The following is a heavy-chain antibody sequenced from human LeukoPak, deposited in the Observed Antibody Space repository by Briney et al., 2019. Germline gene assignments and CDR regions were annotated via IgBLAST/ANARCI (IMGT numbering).Heavy chain of an antibody. Sequence: GGSLRLSCEASGFTFRSYWMSWVRQAPGKGLEWVANIKEDGSEKYYADSVKGRFTISRDKSKNTLYLQMNSLRAEDTAVYYCYLLGTTFAQSYFDYWGQGTLVTVSS. CDR2: IKEDGSEK. J-gene: IGHJ4*02. V-gene: IGHV3-7*01. D-gene: IGHD1-1*01. CDR1: GFTFRSYW. CDR3: YLLGTTFAQSYFDY.